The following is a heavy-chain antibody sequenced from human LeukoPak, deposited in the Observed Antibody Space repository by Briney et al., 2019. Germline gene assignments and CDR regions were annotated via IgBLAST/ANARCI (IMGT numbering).Heavy chain of an antibody. V-gene: IGHV1-18*01. Sequence: ASVKVSCKASGYTFTSYGISWVRQAPGQGLEWMGWISAYNGNTNYAQKLQGRVTMTRDTSISTAYMELSRLRSDDTAVYYCARGRYYYDSSGYYGYWGQGTLVTVSS. J-gene: IGHJ4*02. CDR3: ARGRYYYDSSGYYGY. D-gene: IGHD3-22*01. CDR1: GYTFTSYG. CDR2: ISAYNGNT.